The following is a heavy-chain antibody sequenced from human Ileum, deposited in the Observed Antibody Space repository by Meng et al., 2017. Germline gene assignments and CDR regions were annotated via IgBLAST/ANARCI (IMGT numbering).Heavy chain of an antibody. CDR3: AREWSGSYRHFDY. J-gene: IGHJ4*02. CDR1: GGSISTSDW. CDR2: IHHSGST. Sequence: QVQLPKSGPGLLKPSGTLSLTCAVSGGSISTSDWGSWVRQPPGKGLEWIGEIHHSGSTNYNPSLKSRVTISVDKSKNQFSLKLNSVTAADTAVYYCAREWSGSYRHFDYWGQGTLVTVSS. D-gene: IGHD1-26*01. V-gene: IGHV4-4*02.